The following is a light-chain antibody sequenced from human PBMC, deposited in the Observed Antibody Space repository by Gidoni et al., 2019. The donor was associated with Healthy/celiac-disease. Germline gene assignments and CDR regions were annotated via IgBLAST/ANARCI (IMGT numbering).Light chain of an antibody. Sequence: QSVLTQPPSGSGAPGQRVTISCTGSSSNIGAGYGVHWYQQLPGTAPKLLIYGNSNRPSGVPDRFSGSKSGTSASLAITGLQAEDEADYYCQSYDSSLSVLFGGGTKLTVL. J-gene: IGLJ2*01. CDR3: QSYDSSLSVL. CDR2: GNS. CDR1: SSNIGAGYG. V-gene: IGLV1-40*01.